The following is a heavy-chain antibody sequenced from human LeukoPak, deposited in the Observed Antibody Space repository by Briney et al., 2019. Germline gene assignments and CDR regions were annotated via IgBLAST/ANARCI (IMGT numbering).Heavy chain of an antibody. V-gene: IGHV1-2*02. CDR1: GYTFTGYY. CDR2: INPNSGGT. CDR3: ARTQQLVLRSPLDP. D-gene: IGHD6-13*01. Sequence: ASVKVSCKASGYTFTGYYMHWVRQAPGQGLELMGWINPNSGGTNYAQKFLGRGTMTRDTSISTAYMELSSLRSEDTAVYYCARTQQLVLRSPLDPWGQGTLVTVSS. J-gene: IGHJ5*02.